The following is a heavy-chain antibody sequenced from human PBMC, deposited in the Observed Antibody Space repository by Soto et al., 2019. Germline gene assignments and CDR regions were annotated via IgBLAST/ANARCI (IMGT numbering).Heavy chain of an antibody. V-gene: IGHV1-18*04. Sequence: ASVKVSCKASGYTFTSYGISWVRQAPGQGLEWMGWISAYNGNTNYAQKLQGRVTMTTDTSTSTAYMELRSLRSDDTAVYYCARVWIRAVVAPGATFDPWGQRTMFPVS. D-gene: IGHD2-2*01. CDR1: GYTFTSYG. J-gene: IGHJ3*01. CDR2: ISAYNGNT. CDR3: ARVWIRAVVAPGATFDP.